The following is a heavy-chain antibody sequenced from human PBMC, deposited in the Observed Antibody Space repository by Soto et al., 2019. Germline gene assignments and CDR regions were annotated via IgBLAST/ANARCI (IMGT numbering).Heavy chain of an antibody. CDR2: IRSKTNSYAT. CDR1: GFTFGGSA. V-gene: IGHV3-73*01. J-gene: IGHJ4*02. CDR3: TRQTDAVQWLVVPTDYNFDY. Sequence: GESLKISCAASGFTFGGSAMHWVRQASGRGLEWVGHIRSKTNSYATAYAESVKGRFTISRDDSMNTAYLQMNGLKTEDTAVYFCTRQTDAVQWLVVPTDYNFDYWGQGTLVTVSS. D-gene: IGHD6-19*01.